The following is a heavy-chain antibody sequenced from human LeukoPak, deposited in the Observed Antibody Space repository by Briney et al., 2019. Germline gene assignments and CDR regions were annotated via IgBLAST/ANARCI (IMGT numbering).Heavy chain of an antibody. Sequence: ASVKVSCKASGYTFTSYGISWVRQAPGQGLEWMGWISAYNGNTNYAQKLQGRVTMTTDTSTSTAYMELRSLRSDDTAVYYCARERYSTVVTKNFDYWGQGTLVTGSS. CDR1: GYTFTSYG. D-gene: IGHD4-23*01. J-gene: IGHJ4*02. CDR2: ISAYNGNT. CDR3: ARERYSTVVTKNFDY. V-gene: IGHV1-18*01.